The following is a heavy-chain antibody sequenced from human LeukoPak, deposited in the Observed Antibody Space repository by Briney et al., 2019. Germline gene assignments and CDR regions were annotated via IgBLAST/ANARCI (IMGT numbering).Heavy chain of an antibody. J-gene: IGHJ4*02. CDR2: ISYDGSNK. Sequence: GGSPRLSCAASGFTFSSYAMHWVRQAPGKGLEWVAVISYDGSNKYYADSVKGRFTISRDNSKNTLYLQMNSLRAEDTAVYYCARDDLQQLLAFDYWGQGTLVTVSS. D-gene: IGHD6-13*01. V-gene: IGHV3-30*04. CDR1: GFTFSSYA. CDR3: ARDDLQQLLAFDY.